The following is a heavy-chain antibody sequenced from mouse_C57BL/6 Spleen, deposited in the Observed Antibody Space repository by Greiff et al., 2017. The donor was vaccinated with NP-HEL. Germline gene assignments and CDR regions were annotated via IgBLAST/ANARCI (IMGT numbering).Heavy chain of an antibody. V-gene: IGHV10-1*01. J-gene: IGHJ4*01. CDR3: VTTANAMDY. Sequence: EVKLVESGGGLVQPKGSLKLSCAASGFSFNTYAMNWVRQAPGKGLEWVARIRSKSNNYATYYADSVKDRFTISRDDSESMLYLQMNNLKTEDTAMYYCVTTANAMDYWGQGTSVTVSS. D-gene: IGHD1-2*01. CDR2: IRSKSNNYAT. CDR1: GFSFNTYA.